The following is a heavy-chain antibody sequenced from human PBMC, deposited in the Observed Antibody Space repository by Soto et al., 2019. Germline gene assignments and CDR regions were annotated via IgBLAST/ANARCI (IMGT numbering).Heavy chain of an antibody. CDR3: ARGLPLIAARPLVSNWFDP. Sequence: ASVKVSCKASGYTFTSYAMHWVRQAPGQRLEWMGWINAGNGNTKYSQKFQGRVTITRDTSASTAYMELSSLRSEDTAVYYCARGLPLIAARPLVSNWFDPPGQATLVTVSS. CDR1: GYTFTSYA. CDR2: INAGNGNT. J-gene: IGHJ5*02. D-gene: IGHD6-6*01. V-gene: IGHV1-3*01.